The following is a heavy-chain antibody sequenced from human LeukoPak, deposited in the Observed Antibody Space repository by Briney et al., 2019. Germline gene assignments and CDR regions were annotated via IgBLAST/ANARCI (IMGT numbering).Heavy chain of an antibody. Sequence: PGGSLRLSCTASGFTFGDYAMSWFRQAPGKGLEWVGFIRSKAYGGTTEYAASVKGRFTISRDDSKSIAYLQMNSLKTEDTAVYYCTRDVVAGLYYSYYYYMDVWGKGTTVTVSS. CDR2: IRSKAYGGTT. V-gene: IGHV3-49*03. D-gene: IGHD6-19*01. CDR1: GFTFGDYA. J-gene: IGHJ6*03. CDR3: TRDVVAGLYYSYYYYMDV.